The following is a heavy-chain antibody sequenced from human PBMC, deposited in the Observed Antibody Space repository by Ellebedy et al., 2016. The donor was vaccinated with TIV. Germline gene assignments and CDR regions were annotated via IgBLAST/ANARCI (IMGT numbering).Heavy chain of an antibody. Sequence: GGSLRLXXAASGFTFSSYAMSWVRQAPGKGLEWVSGFSGSGGSTYYADSVKGRFTISRDNSKNTLYLQMNSLRDEDTAVYYCARGGAGFDSMNRELSFDSWGQGTLVTVSS. CDR1: GFTFSSYA. J-gene: IGHJ4*02. CDR3: ARGGAGFDSMNRELSFDS. V-gene: IGHV3-23*01. CDR2: FSGSGGST. D-gene: IGHD1-26*01.